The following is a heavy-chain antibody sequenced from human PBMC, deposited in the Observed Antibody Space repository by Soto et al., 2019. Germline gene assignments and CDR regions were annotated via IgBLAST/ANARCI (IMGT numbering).Heavy chain of an antibody. Sequence: QVQLVQSGAKVKKPGSSVKVSCKASGGTFTNYAINWVRQAPGQGLEWMGGIIPISGAVNYAQKFQGRVTITADESTSTVYMALSSLRSENAAVYYCARTTTAYNWLDLWGQGTLVTVSS. D-gene: IGHD4-17*01. V-gene: IGHV1-69*01. CDR3: ARTTTAYNWLDL. CDR2: IIPISGAV. J-gene: IGHJ5*02. CDR1: GGTFTNYA.